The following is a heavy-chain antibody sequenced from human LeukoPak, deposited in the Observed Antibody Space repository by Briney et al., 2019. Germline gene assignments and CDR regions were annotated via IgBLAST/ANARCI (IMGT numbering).Heavy chain of an antibody. J-gene: IGHJ4*02. CDR2: TDDRSKWYN. CDR3: ARAAADTAMANYY. CDR1: GDSVSSNSAA. Sequence: SQTLSLTCPISGDSVSSNSAAWNWIRQAPSRGLEWLGMTDDRSKWYNDYAVSVKSRITTTPDTSKNQFSLQLNSVTPEDTAVYYCARAAADTAMANYYWGQGTLVTVSS. D-gene: IGHD5-18*01. V-gene: IGHV6-1*01.